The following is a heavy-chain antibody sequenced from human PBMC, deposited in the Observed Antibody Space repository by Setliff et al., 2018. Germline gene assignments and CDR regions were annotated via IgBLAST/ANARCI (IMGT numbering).Heavy chain of an antibody. CDR3: ARGGYSYGY. D-gene: IGHD5-18*01. CDR2: ISSSGSTI. Sequence: GGSLRLSCAASGFTFSSYSMNWVRQAPGKGLEWVSYISSSGSTIYYADSVKGRFTISRDNPNNSLYLQMNNLRAEDTAVYYCARGGYSYGYWGHGTLVTVSS. J-gene: IGHJ4*01. CDR1: GFTFSSYS. V-gene: IGHV3-48*04.